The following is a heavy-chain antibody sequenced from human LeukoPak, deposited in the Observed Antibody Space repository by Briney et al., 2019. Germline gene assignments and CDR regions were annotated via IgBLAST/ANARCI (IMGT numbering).Heavy chain of an antibody. D-gene: IGHD4-11*01. CDR1: GYSISSGYY. J-gene: IGHJ5*02. Sequence: SETLSLTCTVSGYSISSGYYWGWIRQPPGKGLEWIGSIYHSGSTYYNPSLKSRVTISVDTSKNQFSLKLSSVTAADTAVYYCARDVTTVTTFHWFDPWGQGTLVTVSS. V-gene: IGHV4-38-2*02. CDR3: ARDVTTVTTFHWFDP. CDR2: IYHSGST.